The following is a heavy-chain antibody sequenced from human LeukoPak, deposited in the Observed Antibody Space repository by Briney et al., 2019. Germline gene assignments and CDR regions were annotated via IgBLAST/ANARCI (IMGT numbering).Heavy chain of an antibody. D-gene: IGHD3-10*01. Sequence: GGSLRLSREPSGFVFDDYAMHWIRQAPGRGLEWVSVISWSGGTSYADSVKGRFTVSRDNTKNSLFLHMNSLRPNDTALYYCVKDTSPTYYGYFDSWGQGTLVTVSS. V-gene: IGHV3-43D*03. CDR1: GFVFDDYA. CDR2: ISWSGGT. J-gene: IGHJ4*02. CDR3: VKDTSPTYYGYFDS.